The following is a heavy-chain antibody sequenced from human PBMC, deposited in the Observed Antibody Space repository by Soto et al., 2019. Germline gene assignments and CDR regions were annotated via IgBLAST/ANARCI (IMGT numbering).Heavy chain of an antibody. CDR3: ARARGMYCFGGSCYRTNNSFDI. Sequence: ASVKVSCKASGYTFTSYGISWVRQAPGQGLEWMGWISAYNGNTNYAQKLQGRVTMTTDTSTSTAYMELRSLRSDDTAVYYCARARGMYCFGGSCYRTNNSFDIWGQGAMVTVSS. D-gene: IGHD2-15*01. J-gene: IGHJ3*02. CDR1: GYTFTSYG. CDR2: ISAYNGNT. V-gene: IGHV1-18*01.